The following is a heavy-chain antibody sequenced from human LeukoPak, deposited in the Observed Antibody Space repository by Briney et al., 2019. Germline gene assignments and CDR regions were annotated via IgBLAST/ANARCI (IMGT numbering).Heavy chain of an antibody. CDR1: GYTFSGYY. CDR2: INPNNGGT. D-gene: IGHD3-22*01. CDR3: AGEDNSSGCRPFDI. Sequence: ASVKVSCKASGYTFSGYYIHWVRQAPGQGLEWMGRINPNNGGTNYAQKFQGRVTMTRDMSMSTAYMELSRLRSDDTAVYYCAGEDNSSGCRPFDIWGQGIMVTVPS. V-gene: IGHV1-2*06. J-gene: IGHJ3*02.